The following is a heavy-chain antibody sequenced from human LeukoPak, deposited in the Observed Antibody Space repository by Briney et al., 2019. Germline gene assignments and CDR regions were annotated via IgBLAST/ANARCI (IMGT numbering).Heavy chain of an antibody. D-gene: IGHD5-12*01. Sequence: AGSLRLSCAASGFTFSSFEMNWVRQAPGNGLEWVSYINISDSTIYYADAVKGRFTISRDNAKNSLYLQMNSLRAEDTAVYYCARDRSGYSGYDFFDYWGQGALVTVSS. CDR1: GFTFSSFE. CDR3: ARDRSGYSGYDFFDY. V-gene: IGHV3-48*03. CDR2: INISDSTI. J-gene: IGHJ4*02.